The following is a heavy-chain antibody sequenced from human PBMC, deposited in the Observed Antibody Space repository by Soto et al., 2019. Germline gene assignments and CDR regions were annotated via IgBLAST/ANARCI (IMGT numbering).Heavy chain of an antibody. CDR1: GFTFSDHY. CDR2: SKNKAESYTS. Sequence: EVQLVESGGGLVQPGGSLRLSCVIAGFTFSDHYMDWVRQAPGKGLEWVGRSKNKAESYTSEYATSLRGRFIISRDDEKRSLYLQMNSVNIEDTAVYDCARGYHSFDIWGQGTLVTVSS. CDR3: ARGYHSFDI. V-gene: IGHV3-72*01. D-gene: IGHD2-2*01. J-gene: IGHJ3*02.